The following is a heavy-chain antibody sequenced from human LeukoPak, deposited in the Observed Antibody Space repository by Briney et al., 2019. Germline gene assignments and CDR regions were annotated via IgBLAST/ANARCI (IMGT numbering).Heavy chain of an antibody. CDR3: AYRTTTGNYVRWFDP. D-gene: IGHD4-11*01. J-gene: IGHJ5*02. CDR2: IYWDGDK. Sequence: SGPTLVKPTQTLTLTCTFSGFSLSTSGVGVGWIRQPPGKALEWLALIYWDGDKRYSPSLKSRLTITKDTSKNQVVLTMTNMDPVDTATYYCAYRTTTGNYVRWFDPWGQGTLVTVSS. V-gene: IGHV2-5*02. CDR1: GFSLSTSGVG.